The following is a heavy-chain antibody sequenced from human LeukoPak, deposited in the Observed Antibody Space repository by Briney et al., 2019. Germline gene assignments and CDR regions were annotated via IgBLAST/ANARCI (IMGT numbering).Heavy chain of an antibody. V-gene: IGHV3-53*05. J-gene: IGHJ4*02. Sequence: GGSLRLSCAASGFTVSSNYMSWVRQAPGKGLEWVSVIYSGGSTYYADSVKGRFTISRDNSKNTLYLQMNSLRAEDTAVYYCARDHHTTITIFGVGTFDYWGQGTLVTVSS. CDR1: GFTVSSNY. CDR3: ARDHHTTITIFGVGTFDY. CDR2: IYSGGST. D-gene: IGHD3-3*01.